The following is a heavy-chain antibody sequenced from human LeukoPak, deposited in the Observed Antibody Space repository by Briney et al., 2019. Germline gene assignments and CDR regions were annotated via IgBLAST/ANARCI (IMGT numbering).Heavy chain of an antibody. CDR2: IYYDGYP. Sequence: SETLSLTCTVSGGSISSYYWSWIRQPPGKGLEWIGYIYYDGYPNYSPSLRSRITISVEKSKSQFSLNLRSVTAADTALYFCAGTELGYCTVTGCPLESWGQGTLVTVSS. V-gene: IGHV4-59*01. CDR3: AGTELGYCTVTGCPLES. D-gene: IGHD2-8*02. J-gene: IGHJ4*02. CDR1: GGSISSYY.